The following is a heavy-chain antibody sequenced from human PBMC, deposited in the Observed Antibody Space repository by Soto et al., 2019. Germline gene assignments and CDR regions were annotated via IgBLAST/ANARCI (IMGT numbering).Heavy chain of an antibody. V-gene: IGHV3-30-3*01. Sequence: GGSLRLSCAASGFTFSSYAMHWVRQAPGKGLEWVAVISYDGSNKYYADSVKGRFTISRDNSKNTLYLQMNSLRAEDTAVYYCARDYPPLIAAGGPHDAFDIWGQGTMVTVSS. CDR2: ISYDGSNK. J-gene: IGHJ3*02. CDR1: GFTFSSYA. D-gene: IGHD6-13*01. CDR3: ARDYPPLIAAGGPHDAFDI.